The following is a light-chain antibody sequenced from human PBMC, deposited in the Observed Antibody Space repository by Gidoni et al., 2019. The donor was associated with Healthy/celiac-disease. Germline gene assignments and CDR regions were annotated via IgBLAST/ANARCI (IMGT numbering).Light chain of an antibody. V-gene: IGKV1-33*01. J-gene: IGKJ2*01. CDR1: QDISNY. CDR3: QQYDNLPRYT. CDR2: DAS. Sequence: DIQMTQSPSSLSASVGDRVTITCQASQDISNYLNWYQQKPGKAPKLLIYDASNLETGVPSRFSGRGSGTDFTFNISSLQPEDIATYYCQQYDNLPRYTFGQGTKLEIK.